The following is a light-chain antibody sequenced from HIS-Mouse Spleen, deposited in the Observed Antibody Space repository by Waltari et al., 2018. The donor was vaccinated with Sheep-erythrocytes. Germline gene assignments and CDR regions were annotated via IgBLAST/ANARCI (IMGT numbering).Light chain of an antibody. J-gene: IGLJ1*01. CDR2: EVS. CDR1: SSHVGGYNY. V-gene: IGLV2-14*01. CDR3: CSYAGSYNHV. Sequence: QSALTQPAPVSGSPGQSHTIPCTGTSSHVGGYNYVSWYQQHPGKAPKLMIYEVSNRPSGVSNRFSGSKSGNTASLTISGLQAEDEADYYCCSYAGSYNHVFATGTKVTVL.